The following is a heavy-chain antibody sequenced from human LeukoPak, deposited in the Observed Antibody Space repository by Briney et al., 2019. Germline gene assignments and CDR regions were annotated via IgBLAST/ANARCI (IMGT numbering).Heavy chain of an antibody. CDR3: ARGRRGTMIVVATPIYYYYYMDV. CDR1: GYTFTSYD. Sequence: GASVKVSCKASGYTFTSYDINWVRQATGQGLEGMGWMNPNSGNTGYAQKFQGGVTMTRNTSISTAYMELSSLRSEDTAVYYCARGRRGTMIVVATPIYYYYYMDVWGKGTTATVSS. V-gene: IGHV1-8*01. D-gene: IGHD3-22*01. CDR2: MNPNSGNT. J-gene: IGHJ6*03.